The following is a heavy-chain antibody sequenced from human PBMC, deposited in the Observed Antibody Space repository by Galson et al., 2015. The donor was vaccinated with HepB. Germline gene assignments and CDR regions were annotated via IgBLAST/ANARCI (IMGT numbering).Heavy chain of an antibody. Sequence: SLRLSCAASGFTFSSYGMHWVRQAPGKGLEWVAVISYDGSNKYYADSVKGRFTISRDNSKNTLYLQMDSLRAEDTAVYYCARVNYYCSSTSCLLDDYWGQGTLVTVSS. CDR3: ARVNYYCSSTSCLLDDY. CDR1: GFTFSSYG. CDR2: ISYDGSNK. V-gene: IGHV3-30*03. J-gene: IGHJ4*02. D-gene: IGHD2-2*01.